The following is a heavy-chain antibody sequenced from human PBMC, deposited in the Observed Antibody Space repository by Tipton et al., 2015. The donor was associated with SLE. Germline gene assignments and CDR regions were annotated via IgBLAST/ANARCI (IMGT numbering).Heavy chain of an antibody. V-gene: IGHV4-34*01. CDR1: GGSFRGYY. CDR2: INHSGNT. J-gene: IGHJ2*01. D-gene: IGHD6-13*01. CDR3: ARQWSSNWDDWYFEL. Sequence: TLSLTCTVYGGSFRGYYWTWIRQPPGKGLEWIGEINHSGNTNYNPSLKSRSTISVDMSQNQFSLKLSSVSATDTAVYYCARQWSSNWDDWYFELWGRGTLGAVSS.